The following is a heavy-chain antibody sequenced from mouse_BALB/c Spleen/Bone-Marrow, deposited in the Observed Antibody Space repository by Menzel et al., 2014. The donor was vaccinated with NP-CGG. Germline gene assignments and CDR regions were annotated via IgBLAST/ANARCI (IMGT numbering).Heavy chain of an antibody. Sequence: QVQLQQSGPGLVAPSQSLSITCTVSGFSLTGYAVNWVRQPPGKGLEWLGMIWGDGSTDYNSALKSRLSISKGNSKSQVFLKMNSLQTDDTARYYCAREDPGALDYWGQGTSVTVSS. J-gene: IGHJ4*01. CDR3: AREDPGALDY. CDR1: GFSLTGYA. V-gene: IGHV2-6-7*01. CDR2: IWGDGST.